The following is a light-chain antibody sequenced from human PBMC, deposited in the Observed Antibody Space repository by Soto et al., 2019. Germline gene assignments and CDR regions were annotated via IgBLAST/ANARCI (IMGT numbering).Light chain of an antibody. J-gene: IGKJ1*01. CDR3: QQYGSSPET. Sequence: EIVLTQSPGTLSLSPGERATLSCRASQSVRSNFLAWYQQKPGQAPRLLIYGASSRATGIPDRFSGSGSGTEFTLTVSRLEPEDFAVYYCQQYGSSPETFGQGTKVEIK. CDR2: GAS. CDR1: QSVRSNF. V-gene: IGKV3-20*01.